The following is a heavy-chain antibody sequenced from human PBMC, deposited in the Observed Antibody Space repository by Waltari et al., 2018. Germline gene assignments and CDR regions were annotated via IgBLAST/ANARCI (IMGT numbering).Heavy chain of an antibody. J-gene: IGHJ3*02. CDR1: GGTFSSYA. D-gene: IGHD3-22*01. CDR2: IIPIFGTA. V-gene: IGHV1-69*05. CDR3: ARGDYYDSSGYYLGDAFDI. Sequence: QVQLVQSGAEVKKPGSSVKVSCKASGGTFSSYAISWVRQAPGQGLEWMGGIIPIFGTANYAQKVQGRVTITTDESTSTAYMELSSLRSEDTAVYYCARGDYYDSSGYYLGDAFDIWGQGTMVTVSS.